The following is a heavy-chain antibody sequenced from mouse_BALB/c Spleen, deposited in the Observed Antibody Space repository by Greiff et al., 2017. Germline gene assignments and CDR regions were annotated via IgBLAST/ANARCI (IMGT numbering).Heavy chain of an antibody. V-gene: IGHV1-14*01. J-gene: IGHJ3*01. CDR3: ARGYGSSAAWFAY. CDR1: GYTFTSYV. Sequence: VQLKQSGPELVKPGASVKMSCKASGYTFTSYVMHWVKQKPGQGLEWIGYINPYNDGTKYNEKFKGKATLTSDKSSSTAYMELSSLTSEDSAVYYCARGYGSSAAWFAYWGQGTLVTVSA. CDR2: INPYNDGT. D-gene: IGHD1-1*01.